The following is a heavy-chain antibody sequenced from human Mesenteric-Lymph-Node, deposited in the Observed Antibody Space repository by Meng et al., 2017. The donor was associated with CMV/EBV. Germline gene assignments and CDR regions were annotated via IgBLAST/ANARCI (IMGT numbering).Heavy chain of an antibody. V-gene: IGHV4-39*07. D-gene: IGHD3-3*01. Sequence: SETLSLTCTVSGGSISTTSYYWGWIRQPPGKGLEWTGKGLEWIGSIYYSGSTYYNPSLKSRVTISVDTSKNQFSLKLSSVTAADTAVYYCARGNPSTSPGYDFWSGYWDYWGQGTLVTVSS. CDR3: ARGNPSTSPGYDFWSGYWDY. CDR1: GGSISTTSYY. CDR2: IYYSGST. J-gene: IGHJ4*02.